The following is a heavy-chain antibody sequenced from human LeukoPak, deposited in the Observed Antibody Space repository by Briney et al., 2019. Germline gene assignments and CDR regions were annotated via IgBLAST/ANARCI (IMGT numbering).Heavy chain of an antibody. V-gene: IGHV4-39*01. CDR3: ARHGVGGSYYKR. D-gene: IGHD1-26*01. J-gene: IGHJ4*02. CDR1: GGSISSTSYY. Sequence: SETLSLTCTVSGGSISSTSYYWGWIRQPPGKGLEWIVEINHSGSTNYNPSLKSRVTISVDTSKNQFSLKLSSVTAADTAVYHCARHGVGGSYYKRWGQGTLVTVSS. CDR2: INHSGST.